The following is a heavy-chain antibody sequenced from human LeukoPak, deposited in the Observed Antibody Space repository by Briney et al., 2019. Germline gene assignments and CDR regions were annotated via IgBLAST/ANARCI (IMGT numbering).Heavy chain of an antibody. J-gene: IGHJ4*02. CDR2: MYAGGDT. Sequence: GGSLRLSCAASGFTFSNYAVSWVRQAPGKGLEWVSVMYAGGDTYYADSVKGRFTISRDNSKNTLYLQMNSLRAEDTAVYYCARSGSGWFDYWGQGTLVTVSS. D-gene: IGHD6-19*01. V-gene: IGHV3-23*03. CDR1: GFTFSNYA. CDR3: ARSGSGWFDY.